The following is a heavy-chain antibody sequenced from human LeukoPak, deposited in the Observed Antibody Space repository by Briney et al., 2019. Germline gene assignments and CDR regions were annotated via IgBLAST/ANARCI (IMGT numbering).Heavy chain of an antibody. D-gene: IGHD3-10*01. Sequence: GGSLRLSCAASGFTFSSYAMSWVRQAPGKGLEWVSAISGSGGSTYYADSVKGRFTISRDNSKNTLYLQMNSLRAEDTAVYYCAKDSSWFGELIPFDYWGQGTLITVSS. J-gene: IGHJ4*02. CDR1: GFTFSSYA. CDR2: ISGSGGST. CDR3: AKDSSWFGELIPFDY. V-gene: IGHV3-23*01.